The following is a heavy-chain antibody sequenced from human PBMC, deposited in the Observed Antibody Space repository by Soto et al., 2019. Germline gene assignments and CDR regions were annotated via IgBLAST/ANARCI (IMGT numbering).Heavy chain of an antibody. D-gene: IGHD6-19*01. Sequence: QVQLVQSGAEVKKPGASVKVSCKTSGYTFTSYAMLWVRQAPGQRLEWMGWINAGNGNTKYSQKFQGRVTITIDTSASTAYMELSSLRSEDTAIYYCARDLGGWPDYWGQGTLVTVSS. CDR3: ARDLGGWPDY. CDR2: INAGNGNT. CDR1: GYTFTSYA. V-gene: IGHV1-3*01. J-gene: IGHJ4*02.